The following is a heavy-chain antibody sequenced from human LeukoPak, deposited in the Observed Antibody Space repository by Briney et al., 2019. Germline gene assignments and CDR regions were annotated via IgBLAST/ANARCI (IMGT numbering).Heavy chain of an antibody. CDR3: ACSLGYCSGGSCWFDP. CDR2: INHSGST. CDR1: GGSFSGYY. J-gene: IGHJ5*02. D-gene: IGHD2-15*01. Sequence: SETLSLTCAVYGGSFSGYYWSWIRQPPGKGLEWIGEINHSGSTNYNPSLKSRVTISVDTSKNQFSLKLSSVTAADTAVYYCACSLGYCSGGSCWFDPWGQGTLVTVSS. V-gene: IGHV4-34*01.